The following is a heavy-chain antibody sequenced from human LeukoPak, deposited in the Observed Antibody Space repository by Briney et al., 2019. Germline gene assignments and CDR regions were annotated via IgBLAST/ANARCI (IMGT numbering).Heavy chain of an antibody. CDR1: GYTFTGYY. CDR3: ARDLGDPEISSGWYGT. Sequence: ASVKVSCKASGYTFTGYYMHWVRQAPGQGLEWMGWINPNSGGTNYAQKFQGRVTMTRDTSTSTVYMELSSLRSEDTAVYYCARDLGDPEISSGWYGTWGQGTLVTVSS. V-gene: IGHV1-2*02. D-gene: IGHD6-19*01. J-gene: IGHJ5*02. CDR2: INPNSGGT.